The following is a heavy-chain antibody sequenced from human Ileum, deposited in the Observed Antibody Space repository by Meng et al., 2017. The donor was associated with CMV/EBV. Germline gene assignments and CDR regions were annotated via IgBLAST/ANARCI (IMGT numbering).Heavy chain of an antibody. J-gene: IGHJ4*02. Sequence: QVKLVQSGTEMKTPGASVKVSCKASGDIFTGYYMHWFRQAPGQGLEWMGQIRLNSGDTHYAQKFQGRVTMTRDMSIITTHMELSSLMSDDTAVYYCARENWVYDYWGQGTLVTVSS. D-gene: IGHD7-27*01. CDR1: GDIFTGYY. V-gene: IGHV1-2*06. CDR2: IRLNSGDT. CDR3: ARENWVYDY.